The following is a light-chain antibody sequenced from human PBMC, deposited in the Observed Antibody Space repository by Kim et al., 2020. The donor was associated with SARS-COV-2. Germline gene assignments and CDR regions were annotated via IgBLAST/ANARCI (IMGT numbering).Light chain of an antibody. Sequence: SSELTQPPSVSVAPGKTARITCGGNNIGSKNVHWYQQKPGQAPVLVIYFDNDRPSGIPERFSGSISGNTATLTISRVEAGDEADYYCQVWDSSSNHVVFGGGTQLTVL. CDR2: FDN. J-gene: IGLJ2*01. CDR1: NIGSKN. V-gene: IGLV3-21*04. CDR3: QVWDSSSNHVV.